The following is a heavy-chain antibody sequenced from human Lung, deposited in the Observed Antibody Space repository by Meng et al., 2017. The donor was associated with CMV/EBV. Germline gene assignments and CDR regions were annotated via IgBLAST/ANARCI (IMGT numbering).Heavy chain of an antibody. J-gene: IGHJ4*02. CDR1: GYTFTAHY. D-gene: IGHD7-27*01. V-gene: IGHV1-2*02. CDR3: ARDNNWGPDY. Sequence: SVXVSCNASGYTFTAHYFHWVRQAPGQGLEWMGWIHPHRGDTNYAQQFQGRVTLTRDTSINTGYMELTRLTSDDTAVYYCARDNNWGPDYWGQGTLVTVSS. CDR2: IHPHRGDT.